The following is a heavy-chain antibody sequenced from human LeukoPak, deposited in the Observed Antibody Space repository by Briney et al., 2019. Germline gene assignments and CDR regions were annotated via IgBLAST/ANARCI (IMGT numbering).Heavy chain of an antibody. V-gene: IGHV4-39*01. CDR2: VYYSGST. J-gene: IGHJ4*02. D-gene: IGHD3-9*01. Sequence: SETLSLSCTVSGGSISYTTYYWGWIRQPPGKGLEWIGSVYYSGSTYYSNPSLKSRVTMSVDASKNQFSLKLSSVTAADTAVFYCSIHGEDGIRYHDYWGQGILVTVSS. CDR3: SIHGEDGIRYHDY. CDR1: GGSISYTTYY.